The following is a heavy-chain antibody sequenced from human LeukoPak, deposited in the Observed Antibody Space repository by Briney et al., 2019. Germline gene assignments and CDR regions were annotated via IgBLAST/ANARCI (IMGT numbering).Heavy chain of an antibody. CDR2: IYYSGST. CDR3: ARGNVVVPAAMGYYYYYGMDV. V-gene: IGHV4-61*01. J-gene: IGHJ6*02. CDR1: GGSVSSGTYY. Sequence: SETLSLTCTVSGGSVSSGTYYWSWIRQPPGKGLEWIGYIYYSGSTYYNPSLKSRVTISVDTSKNQFSLKLSSVTAADTAVYYCARGNVVVPAAMGYYYYYGMDVWGQGTTVTVSS. D-gene: IGHD2-2*01.